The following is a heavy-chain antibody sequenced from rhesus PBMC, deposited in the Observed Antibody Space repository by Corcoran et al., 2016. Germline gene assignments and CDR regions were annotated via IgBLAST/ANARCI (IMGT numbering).Heavy chain of an antibody. CDR3: ARFEARGTLPAYVTWGLDY. Sequence: EVQLMESGGGLVQSGGSLRLSCATSGFPFNSYDLSWVRQAPGRSLEWVSYISYSGYTMHYADSVKGRFIVSRDNAKDSLSLQMNGLRVEDTAVYYCARFEARGTLPAYVTWGLDYWGQGVLVSVSS. CDR2: ISYSGYTM. CDR1: GFPFNSYD. J-gene: IGHJ4*01. V-gene: IGHV3-136*01. D-gene: IGHD2-39*01.